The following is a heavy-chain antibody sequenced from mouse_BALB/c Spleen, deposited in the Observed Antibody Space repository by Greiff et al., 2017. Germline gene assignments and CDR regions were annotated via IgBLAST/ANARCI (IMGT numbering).Heavy chain of an antibody. CDR1: GFSLTSYG. V-gene: IGHV2-9*02. CDR3: ARERDDGYYALAY. CDR2: IWAGGST. J-gene: IGHJ3*01. D-gene: IGHD2-3*01. Sequence: VQLVESGPGLVAPSQSLSITCTVSGFSLTSYGVHWVRQPPGKGLEWLGVIWAGGSTNYNSALMSRLSISKDNSKSQVFLKMNSLQTDDTAMYYCARERDDGYYALAYWGQGTLVTVSA.